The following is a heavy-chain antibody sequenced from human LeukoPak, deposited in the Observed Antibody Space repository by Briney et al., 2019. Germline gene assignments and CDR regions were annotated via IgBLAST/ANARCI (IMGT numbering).Heavy chain of an antibody. CDR1: GGSISSSSYY. V-gene: IGHV4-39*01. J-gene: IGHJ3*02. CDR3: ARHGGYAYAFDI. CDR2: IYYSGST. D-gene: IGHD1-26*01. Sequence: SETLSLTCTVSGGSISSSSYYWGWIRQPPGKGLEWIGSIYYSGSTYYNPSLKSRVTISVGTSKNQFSLKLSSVPAADRAVYYCARHGGYAYAFDIWGQGTTVTVSS.